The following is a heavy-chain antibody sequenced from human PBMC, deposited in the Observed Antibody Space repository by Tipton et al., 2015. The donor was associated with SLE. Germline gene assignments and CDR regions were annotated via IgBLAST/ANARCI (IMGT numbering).Heavy chain of an antibody. CDR3: AREPRSGYHDY. D-gene: IGHD3-3*01. CDR1: GFTFDDYA. CDR2: IYYSGST. J-gene: IGHJ4*02. V-gene: IGHV4-59*12. Sequence: LRLSCAASGFTFDDYAMHWVRQPPGKGLEWIGYIYYSGSTIHNPSLKSRVTMSVDTSKNQFSLKLSSVTAADTAVYYCAREPRSGYHDYWGQGTLVIVSS.